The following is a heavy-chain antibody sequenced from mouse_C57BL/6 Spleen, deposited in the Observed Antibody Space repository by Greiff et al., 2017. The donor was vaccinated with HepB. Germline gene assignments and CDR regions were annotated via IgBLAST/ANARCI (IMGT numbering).Heavy chain of an antibody. CDR3: ARTGTY. J-gene: IGHJ3*01. Sequence: DVQLQESGPGLVKPSQSLSLTCSVTGYSITSGYYWNWIRQFPGNKLEWMGYISYDGSNNYNPSLKNRISITRDTSKNQFFLKLNSVTTEDTATYYCARTGTYWGQGTLVTVSA. V-gene: IGHV3-6*01. D-gene: IGHD4-1*01. CDR2: ISYDGSN. CDR1: GYSITSGYY.